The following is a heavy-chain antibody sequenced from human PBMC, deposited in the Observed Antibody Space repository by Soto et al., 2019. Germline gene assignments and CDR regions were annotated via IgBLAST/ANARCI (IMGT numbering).Heavy chain of an antibody. V-gene: IGHV3-23*01. Sequence: GSLVLPCSASGFTFSSYAMGWVRQGPGKGLEWVAVISIGGSTHYADSVRGRFTISRDNSKNTLSLQMNSLTAEDTAVYFCAKRRGAGGHFDYWGQGALVTVYS. D-gene: IGHD2-15*01. CDR1: GFTFSSYA. CDR3: AKRRGAGGHFDY. J-gene: IGHJ4*02. CDR2: ISIGGST.